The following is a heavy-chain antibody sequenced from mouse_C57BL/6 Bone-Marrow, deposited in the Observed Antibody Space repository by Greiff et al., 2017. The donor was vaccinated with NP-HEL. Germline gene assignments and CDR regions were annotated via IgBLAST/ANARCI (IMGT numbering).Heavy chain of an antibody. CDR2: IDPANGNP. CDR3: ATFNLYYFDY. V-gene: IGHV14-3*01. Sequence: EVQLQQSVAELVRPGASVKLSCTASGFTIKNTYMHWVKQRPEQGLEWIGRIDPANGNPKYAPKFQGKATITADTSSNTAYLQLSSLTSEDTAIYYCATFNLYYFDYWGQGTTLTVAS. J-gene: IGHJ2*01. CDR1: GFTIKNTY.